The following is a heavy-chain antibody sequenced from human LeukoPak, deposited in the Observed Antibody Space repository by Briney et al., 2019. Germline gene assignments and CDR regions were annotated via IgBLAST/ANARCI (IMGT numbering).Heavy chain of an antibody. CDR2: INPNSGDT. CDR1: GYTFTGYY. Sequence: GASVKVSCKASGYTFTGYYMHWMRQAPGQGLEWMGWINPNSGDTNYAQKFQGRVTMTRDTSTSTVYMELSSLRSEDTAVYYCARVLSTRSGYDFFNYWGQGTLVTVSS. J-gene: IGHJ4*02. CDR3: ARVLSTRSGYDFFNY. V-gene: IGHV1-2*02. D-gene: IGHD5-12*01.